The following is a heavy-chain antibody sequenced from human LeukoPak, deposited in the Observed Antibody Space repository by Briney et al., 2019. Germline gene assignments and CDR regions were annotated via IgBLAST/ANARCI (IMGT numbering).Heavy chain of an antibody. Sequence: PGGSLRLSCAASGFTFSTYAMGWVRQAPGKGLEWVSSIKGSGGDPFYADSVKGRFTISRDNSKNTLFLQLNSLRAEASAVYYCARGGHDLNPFYCWGQGLWSPSPQ. V-gene: IGHV3-23*01. CDR1: GFTFSTYA. CDR3: ARGGHDLNPFYC. D-gene: IGHD2-21*02. CDR2: IKGSGGDP. J-gene: IGHJ4*02.